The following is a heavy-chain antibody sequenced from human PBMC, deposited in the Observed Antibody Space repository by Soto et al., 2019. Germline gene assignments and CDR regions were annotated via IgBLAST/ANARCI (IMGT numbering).Heavy chain of an antibody. Sequence: QVQLVESGGGVVQPGRSLRLSCAASGFTFSSYAMHWVRQAPGKGLEWVAVISYDGSNKYYADSVKGRFTISRDNSKNTLYLQMNSLRAEDTAVYFCARRAYYGSGSLPYGRFDYWGQGTLVTVSS. CDR3: ARRAYYGSGSLPYGRFDY. D-gene: IGHD3-10*01. J-gene: IGHJ4*02. CDR1: GFTFSSYA. V-gene: IGHV3-30-3*01. CDR2: ISYDGSNK.